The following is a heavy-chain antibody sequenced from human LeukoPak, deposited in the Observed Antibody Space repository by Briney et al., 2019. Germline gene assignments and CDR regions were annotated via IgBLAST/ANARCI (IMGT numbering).Heavy chain of an antibody. D-gene: IGHD2-2*01. Sequence: SVKVSCKASGGTFSSYAISWVRQAPGQGLERMGGIIPILGTANYAQKFQGRVTITADESTSTAYMELSSLRSEDTAVYYCAKTIVVVPAASPYYYYMDVWGKGTTVTVSS. V-gene: IGHV1-69*13. CDR2: IIPILGTA. CDR1: GGTFSSYA. J-gene: IGHJ6*03. CDR3: AKTIVVVPAASPYYYYMDV.